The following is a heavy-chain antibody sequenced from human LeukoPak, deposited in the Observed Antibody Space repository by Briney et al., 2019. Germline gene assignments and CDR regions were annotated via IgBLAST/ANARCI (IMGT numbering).Heavy chain of an antibody. CDR3: AKLAYDSSGSYTAYFDY. CDR2: ISVSGGST. J-gene: IGHJ4*02. Sequence: AGGSLTLSCAASGFTFSSYAMSWVRQAPGKGLEWVSAISVSGGSTYYADTVNVRFTISRDNSKNTLYLQLNSLRAEDTAVYYCAKLAYDSSGSYTAYFDYWGQGTLVTVSS. V-gene: IGHV3-23*01. CDR1: GFTFSSYA. D-gene: IGHD3-22*01.